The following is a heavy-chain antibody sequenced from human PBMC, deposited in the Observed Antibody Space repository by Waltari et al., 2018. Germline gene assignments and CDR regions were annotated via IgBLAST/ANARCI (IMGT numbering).Heavy chain of an antibody. CDR1: GDSIRSNYY. Sequence: QVQLQESGPGLVKPSETLSVTCTVSGDSIRSNYYWGWIRQPPGKGLEWIGTMWHGGSTDYTPTLKSRGSISRDTSKNQFSLKLNSVTAADTAVYYCARNSSGWSFDSWGQGTLVTVSS. D-gene: IGHD6-19*01. CDR2: MWHGGST. V-gene: IGHV4-38-2*02. J-gene: IGHJ4*02. CDR3: ARNSSGWSFDS.